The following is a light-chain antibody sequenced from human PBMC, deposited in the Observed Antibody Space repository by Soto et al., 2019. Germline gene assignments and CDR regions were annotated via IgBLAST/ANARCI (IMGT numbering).Light chain of an antibody. V-gene: IGKV4-1*01. J-gene: IGKJ4*01. Sequence: DIVMTQSPDSLAVSLGERATINCKFSQSVLYSSNNKNYLAWYQQKPGQPPKLLIYWASTRESGVPDRFSGSESGTDFTLTIRSMQAEDVAVYYCQQYYSSPLTFGGGTKVDIK. CDR1: QSVLYSSNNKNY. CDR2: WAS. CDR3: QQYYSSPLT.